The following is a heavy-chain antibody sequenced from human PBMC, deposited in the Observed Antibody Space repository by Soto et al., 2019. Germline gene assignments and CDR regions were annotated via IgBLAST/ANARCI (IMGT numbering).Heavy chain of an antibody. D-gene: IGHD6-19*01. CDR1: GVTFIGYY. CDR2: INHSGST. J-gene: IGHJ4*02. V-gene: IGHV4-34*01. Sequence: SETLSLTCAVYGVTFIGYYWSWIRQPTGKGLEWIGEINHSGSTNYNPSLKSRVTISVDTSKNQFSLKLSSVTAADTAVYYCARGSLIKGYSSGWTKYYFDYWGQGTLVTVSS. CDR3: ARGSLIKGYSSGWTKYYFDY.